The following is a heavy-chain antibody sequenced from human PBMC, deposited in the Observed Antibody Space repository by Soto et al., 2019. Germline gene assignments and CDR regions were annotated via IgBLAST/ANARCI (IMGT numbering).Heavy chain of an antibody. V-gene: IGHV3-30-3*01. CDR2: ISYDGSNK. D-gene: IGHD5-18*01. CDR1: GFTFSSYA. CDR3: ARYSGDTATDFDY. Sequence: GGSLRLSCAASGFTFSSYAMHWVRQAPGKGLEWVAVISYDGSNKYYADSVKGRFTISRDNSKNTLYLQMNSLRAEDTAVYYCARYSGDTATDFDYWGQGTLVTVSS. J-gene: IGHJ4*02.